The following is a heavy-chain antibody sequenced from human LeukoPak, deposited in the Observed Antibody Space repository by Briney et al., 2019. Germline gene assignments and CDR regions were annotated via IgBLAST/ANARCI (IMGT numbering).Heavy chain of an antibody. CDR2: ISAYNGNT. J-gene: IGHJ4*02. Sequence: ASVKVSCKASGYTFTSSGLTWARQAPGQGLEWMGWISAYNGNTNYAQKLQGRVTMTTDTSTSTAYMELRSLRSDDTAVYYCARRYYDSSGYFRGFDYWGQGTLVTVSS. V-gene: IGHV1-18*01. D-gene: IGHD3-22*01. CDR1: GYTFTSSG. CDR3: ARRYYDSSGYFRGFDY.